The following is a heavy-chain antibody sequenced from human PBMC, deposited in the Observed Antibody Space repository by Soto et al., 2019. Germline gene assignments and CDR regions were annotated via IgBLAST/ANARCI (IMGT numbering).Heavy chain of an antibody. J-gene: IGHJ4*02. CDR1: GYTFTGDY. V-gene: IGHV1-2*02. CDR2: INPNSGGT. D-gene: IGHD6-6*01. Sequence: ASVKVSCKASGYTFTGDYMHWVRQAPGQGLEWMGWINPNSGGTNYAQKFQGRVTMTRDTSISTAYMELSRLRSDDTAVYYCARDPHPYSSSYYFDYWGQGTLVTVSS. CDR3: ARDPHPYSSSYYFDY.